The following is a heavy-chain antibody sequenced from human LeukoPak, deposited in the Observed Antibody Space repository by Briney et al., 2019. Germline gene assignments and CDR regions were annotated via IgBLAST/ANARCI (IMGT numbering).Heavy chain of an antibody. V-gene: IGHV1-2*02. Sequence: ASVKVSCKASGYTFTGYYIHWVRQAPGQGLEWMGWINPNSGGTNYAQKFQGRVTMTRDTSISTVYMELSRLRSDDTAVYYCARDNVRGRGYDFDYWGQGTLVTVSS. CDR3: ARDNVRGRGYDFDY. J-gene: IGHJ4*02. D-gene: IGHD3-10*01. CDR2: INPNSGGT. CDR1: GYTFTGYY.